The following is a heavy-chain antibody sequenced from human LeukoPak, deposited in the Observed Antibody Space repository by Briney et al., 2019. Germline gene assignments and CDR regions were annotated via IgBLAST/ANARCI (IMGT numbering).Heavy chain of an antibody. CDR1: GFTFSDYY. CDR2: ISASADKT. CDR3: ARDFYDSSGYYYDY. D-gene: IGHD3-22*01. V-gene: IGHV3-23*01. Sequence: GGSLRLSCAASGFTFSDYYMSWIRQAPGKGLEWVSAISASADKTYYADSVKGRFTISRDNSKGTLYLQMNSLRAEDTALYYCARDFYDSSGYYYDYWGQGTLVTVSS. J-gene: IGHJ4*02.